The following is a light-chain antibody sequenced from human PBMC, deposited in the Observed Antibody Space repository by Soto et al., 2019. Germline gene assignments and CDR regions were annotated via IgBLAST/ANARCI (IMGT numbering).Light chain of an antibody. CDR3: QEYNGAPPS. V-gene: IGKV1-27*01. CDR1: QGISKY. CDR2: AAS. Sequence: DIQMTQSPSSLSTSVGDRVTITCRARQGISKYLAWYQQKPGKVHKLLISAASTLQSGVPSRFSGSGSGTDVTLTISSLQPEDVATYYCQEYNGAPPSFGPGTKVDIK. J-gene: IGKJ3*01.